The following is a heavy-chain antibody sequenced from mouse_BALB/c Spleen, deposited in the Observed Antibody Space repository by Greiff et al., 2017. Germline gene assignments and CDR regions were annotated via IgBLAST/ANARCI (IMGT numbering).Heavy chain of an antibody. CDR3: VRLGNSLAY. V-gene: IGHV10-1*02. CDR2: IRSKSNNYAT. J-gene: IGHJ3*01. Sequence: EVKLLESGGGLVQPKGSLKLSCAASGFTFNTYAMNWVRQAPGKGLEWVARIRSKSNNYATYYADSVKDRFTISRDDSQSMLYLQMNNLKTEDTAMYYCVRLGNSLAYWGQGTLVTVSA. D-gene: IGHD2-1*01. CDR1: GFTFNTYA.